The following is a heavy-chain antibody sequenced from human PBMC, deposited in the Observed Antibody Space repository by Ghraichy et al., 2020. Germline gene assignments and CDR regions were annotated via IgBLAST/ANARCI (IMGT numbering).Heavy chain of an antibody. V-gene: IGHV4-59*01. D-gene: IGHD3-10*01. CDR1: GGSITSYY. Sequence: SETLSLTCSVSGGSITSYYWSWIRQLPGKGLEWIGYMYYRGSTNYNPSLKSRVTISVDTSKNQFSLKLSSVTAADTAVYYCARDGYYGSGRTFDYWGQGTPVTVSS. CDR2: MYYRGST. CDR3: ARDGYYGSGRTFDY. J-gene: IGHJ4*02.